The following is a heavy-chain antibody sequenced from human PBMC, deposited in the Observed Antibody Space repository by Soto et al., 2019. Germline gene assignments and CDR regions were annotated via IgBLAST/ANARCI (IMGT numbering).Heavy chain of an antibody. Sequence: SEILSLTCAVYGGSFSGYYWSWIRQPPGKGLEWIGEINHSGSTNYNPSLKSRVTISVDTSKNQFSLKLSSVTAADTAVYYCARGRYNWNYWGQGTLVTVS. J-gene: IGHJ4*02. V-gene: IGHV4-34*01. CDR3: ARGRYNWNY. D-gene: IGHD1-20*01. CDR1: GGSFSGYY. CDR2: INHSGST.